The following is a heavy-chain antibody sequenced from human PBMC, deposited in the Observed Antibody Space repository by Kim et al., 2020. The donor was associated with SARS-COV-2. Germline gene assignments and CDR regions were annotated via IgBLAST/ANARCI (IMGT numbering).Heavy chain of an antibody. V-gene: IGHV4-39*01. J-gene: IGHJ5*02. Sequence: SETLSLTCTVSGGSISSSSYYWGWIRQPPGKGLEWIGSIYYSGSTYYNPSLKSRVTISVDTSKNQFSLKLSSVTAADTAVYYCASVEAIRGGSGSYYEPTTRNWFDPWGQGTLVTVSS. CDR1: GGSISSSSYY. CDR3: ASVEAIRGGSGSYYEPTTRNWFDP. D-gene: IGHD3-10*01. CDR2: IYYSGST.